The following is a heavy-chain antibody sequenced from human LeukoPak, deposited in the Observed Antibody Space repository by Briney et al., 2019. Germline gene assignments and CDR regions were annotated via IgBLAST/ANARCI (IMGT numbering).Heavy chain of an antibody. V-gene: IGHV3-23*01. J-gene: IGHJ4*02. CDR3: AKTKGDYEYWSGYYKYYFDY. CDR1: GFTFSSYA. CDR2: ISGSGGST. Sequence: PGGSLRLSCAASGFTFSSYAMSWVRQAPGKGLEWVSAISGSGGSTYYADSVKGRFTISRGNSENTLYLQMNSLRAEDTALYYCAKTKGDYEYWSGYYKYYFDYWGQGTLVTVSS. D-gene: IGHD3-3*01.